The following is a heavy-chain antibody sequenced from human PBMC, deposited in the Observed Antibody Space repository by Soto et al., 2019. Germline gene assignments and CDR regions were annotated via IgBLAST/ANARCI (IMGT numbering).Heavy chain of an antibody. J-gene: IGHJ4*02. V-gene: IGHV3-23*01. CDR2: ISGSGGNT. CDR1: GFTFSSYA. CDR3: AKGTTIFGVVSDY. Sequence: GGSLRLSCAASGFTFSSYAMSWVRQSPGKGLEWVSAISGSGGNTYYADSVKGRFTISRDNSKNTLYLQMNSLRAEDTAVYYCAKGTTIFGVVSDYWGQGTLVTVSS. D-gene: IGHD3-3*01.